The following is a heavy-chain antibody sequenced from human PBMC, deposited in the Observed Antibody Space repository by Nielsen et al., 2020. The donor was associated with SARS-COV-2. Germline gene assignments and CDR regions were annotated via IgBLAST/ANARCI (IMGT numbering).Heavy chain of an antibody. CDR3: ANGGYRNYYYGMDV. J-gene: IGHJ6*02. CDR2: ISSSGSTI. V-gene: IGHV3-11*01. Sequence: GGSLRLSCAASGFTFSDFYMSWIRQAPGKGLEWLSYISSSGSTIYYADSVKGRFTISRDNAENSLYLQMNSLRAEDTAVYYCANGGYRNYYYGMDVWGQGTTVTVSS. D-gene: IGHD1-26*01. CDR1: GFTFSDFY.